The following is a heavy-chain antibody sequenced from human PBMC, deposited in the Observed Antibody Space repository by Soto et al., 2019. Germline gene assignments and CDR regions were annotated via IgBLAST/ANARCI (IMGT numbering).Heavy chain of an antibody. CDR3: TRWGTSCFDY. V-gene: IGHV3-21*01. J-gene: IGHJ4*02. CDR2: IGFSPSNI. CDR1: GFTFSSYS. Sequence: EVQLVESGGGLVRPGGSLRLSCAASGFTFSSYSMNWVRQAPGKGLEWVSSIGFSPSNIYYADSVKGRFTISRDNAKNSVYLQMNSLKAEDTAVYYCTRWGTSCFDYWGQGTLVTVSS. D-gene: IGHD2-2*01.